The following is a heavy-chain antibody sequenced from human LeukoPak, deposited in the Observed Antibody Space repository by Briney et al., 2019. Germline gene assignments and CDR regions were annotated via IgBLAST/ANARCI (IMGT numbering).Heavy chain of an antibody. J-gene: IGHJ4*02. CDR2: ISSSGSTI. CDR3: ARAHYYDSSGLDF. CDR1: GFIFSDFY. V-gene: IGHV3-11*04. Sequence: GGSLRLSCAASGFIFSDFYMNWVRQAPGKGLEWVSYISSSGSTIYYADSLKGRFTISRDNAKNSLYLQMNSLRAEDTAVYYCARAHYYDSSGLDFWGQGTLVTVSS. D-gene: IGHD3-22*01.